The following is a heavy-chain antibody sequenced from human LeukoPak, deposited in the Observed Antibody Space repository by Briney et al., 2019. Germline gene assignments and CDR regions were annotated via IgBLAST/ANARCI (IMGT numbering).Heavy chain of an antibody. CDR3: ARDGSAIAAAGTVDY. CDR2: ISTSSSYI. Sequence: GGSLRLSCAASRFTFSTYSMNWVRQAPGKGLEWVSSISTSSSYIYYADSVKGRFTISRDNAKNSLYLQMNSLRAEDTAVYYCARDGSAIAAAGTVDYWGQGTLVTVSS. D-gene: IGHD6-13*01. V-gene: IGHV3-21*01. J-gene: IGHJ4*02. CDR1: RFTFSTYS.